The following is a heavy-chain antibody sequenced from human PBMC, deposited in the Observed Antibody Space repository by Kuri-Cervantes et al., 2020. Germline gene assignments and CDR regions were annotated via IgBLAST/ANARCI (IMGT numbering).Heavy chain of an antibody. V-gene: IGHV1-2*02. D-gene: IGHD3-22*01. CDR2: INPNSGGT. CDR3: ARVWGYYDSSGYFDY. CDR1: GYTFTGYY. Sequence: ASVKVSCKASGYTFTGYYMHWVRQAPGQGLEWMGWINPNSGGTNYAQKFQGRVTMTRDTSISTAYMELCRLRSDDTAVYYCARVWGYYDSSGYFDYWGQGTRVTVSS. J-gene: IGHJ4*02.